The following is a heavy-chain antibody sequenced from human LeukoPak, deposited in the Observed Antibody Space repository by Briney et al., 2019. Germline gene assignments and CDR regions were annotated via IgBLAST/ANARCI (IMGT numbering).Heavy chain of an antibody. CDR3: ARYNIVATIQCWFDP. CDR1: GGSISSYY. J-gene: IGHJ5*02. CDR2: IYYSGST. Sequence: SETLSLTCTVSGGSISSYYWSWIRQPPGKGLEWIGYIYYSGSTNYNPSLKSRVTISVDTSKNQFSLKLSSVTAADTAVYYCARYNIVATIQCWFDPWGQGTLVTVSS. V-gene: IGHV4-59*08. D-gene: IGHD5-12*01.